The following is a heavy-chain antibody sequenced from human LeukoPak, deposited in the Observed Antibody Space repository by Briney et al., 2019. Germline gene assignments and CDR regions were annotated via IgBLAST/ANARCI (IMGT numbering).Heavy chain of an antibody. J-gene: IGHJ6*03. CDR1: GGSFSGYY. Sequence: SETLSLTCAVYGGSFSGYYWSWIHQPPGKGLEWIGEINHSGSTNYNPSLKSRVTISVDTSKNQFSLKLSSVTAADTAVYYCARNYYGSGSYARYYYYYYMDVWGKGTTVTVSS. D-gene: IGHD3-10*01. V-gene: IGHV4-34*01. CDR3: ARNYYGSGSYARYYYYYYMDV. CDR2: INHSGST.